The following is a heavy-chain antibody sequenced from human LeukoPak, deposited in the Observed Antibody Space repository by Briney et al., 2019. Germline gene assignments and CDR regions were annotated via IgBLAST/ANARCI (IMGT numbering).Heavy chain of an antibody. V-gene: IGHV3-23*01. CDR2: ISGSGGST. D-gene: IGHD5-12*01. CDR3: AKDGAWLRFDD. CDR1: GFTFSSYG. Sequence: GGTLRLSCAASGFTFSSYGMSWVRQAPGKGLEWVSAISGSGGSTYYADSVKGRFTISRDDSKNTLYLQMKNLRAEDTAVYYCAKDGAWLRFDDWGQGILVTVSS. J-gene: IGHJ4*02.